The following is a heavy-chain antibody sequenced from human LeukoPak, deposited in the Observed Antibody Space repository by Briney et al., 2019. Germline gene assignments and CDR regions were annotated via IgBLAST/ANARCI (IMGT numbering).Heavy chain of an antibody. V-gene: IGHV4-59*01. J-gene: IGHJ5*02. CDR1: GGSISSYY. CDR3: ARVRGYSFDP. CDR2: IYYSGST. D-gene: IGHD5-18*01. Sequence: PSETLSLTCTDSGGSISSYYWSWIRQPPGKGLEWIGYIYYSGSTNYNPSLKSRVTISVDTSKNQFSLKLSSVTAADTAVYYCARVRGYSFDPWGQGTLVTVSS.